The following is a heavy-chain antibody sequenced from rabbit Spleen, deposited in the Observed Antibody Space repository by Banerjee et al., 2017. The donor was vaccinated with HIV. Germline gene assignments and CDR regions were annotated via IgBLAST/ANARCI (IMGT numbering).Heavy chain of an antibody. CDR1: GFDFSTYW. CDR3: ARDLAGVIGWNFTL. D-gene: IGHD4-1*01. CDR2: INTATAKA. V-gene: IGHV1S45*01. Sequence: QEQLTETGGGLVKPGASLTLTCIASGFDFSTYWMSWVRQSPGKGLEWIACINTATAKAVYATWAKGRFTISTTSSTTVTLQMTSLTAADTATYFCARDLAGVIGWNFTLWGPGTLVTVS. J-gene: IGHJ4*01.